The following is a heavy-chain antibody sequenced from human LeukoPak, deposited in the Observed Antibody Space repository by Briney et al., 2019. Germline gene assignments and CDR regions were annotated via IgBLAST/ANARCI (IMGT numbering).Heavy chain of an antibody. J-gene: IGHJ1*01. CDR1: GYTFTSYV. D-gene: IGHD6-19*01. Sequence: GASVKVSCKASGYTFTSYVINGVRQATGQGLEWMGWMNPNSGNTGYAQKFQGRVTMTRNTSISTAYMELSSLRSEDTAVYYCARVGEVAVAGTTAEYFQHWGQGTLVTVSS. V-gene: IGHV1-8*01. CDR2: MNPNSGNT. CDR3: ARVGEVAVAGTTAEYFQH.